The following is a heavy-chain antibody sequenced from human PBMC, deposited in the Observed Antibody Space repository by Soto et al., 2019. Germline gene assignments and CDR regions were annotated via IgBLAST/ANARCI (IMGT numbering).Heavy chain of an antibody. CDR3: ASLHGARFDP. CDR1: GGSISSYY. V-gene: IGHV4-59*08. J-gene: IGHJ5*02. D-gene: IGHD4-17*01. Sequence: PSETLSLTCTVSGGSISSYYWSWIRQPPGKGLEWIGYIYYSGSTNYNPSLKSRVTISIDTSKNQFSLKLTSVTAADTAVYYCASLHGARFDPWGQGTLVTVSS. CDR2: IYYSGST.